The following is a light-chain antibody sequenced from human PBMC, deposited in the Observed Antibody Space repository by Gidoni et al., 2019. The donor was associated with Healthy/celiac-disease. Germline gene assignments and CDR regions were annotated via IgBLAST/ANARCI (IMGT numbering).Light chain of an antibody. CDR1: QSISSY. CDR2: AAS. V-gene: IGKV1-39*01. Sequence: IQMTQSPSSLSASVGDRVTITCRASQSISSYLNWYQQKPGKAPKLLIYAASSLQSGVPSRFSGSGSGTDVTITISSLQPEDFATYYCQQSYNTPLFTFGPGTKVDIK. J-gene: IGKJ3*01. CDR3: QQSYNTPLFT.